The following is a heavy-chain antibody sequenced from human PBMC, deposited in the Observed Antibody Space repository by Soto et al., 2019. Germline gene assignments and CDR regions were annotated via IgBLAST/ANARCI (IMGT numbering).Heavy chain of an antibody. CDR3: GRGQLGGIDY. CDR1: GFTFSSYA. D-gene: IGHD6-6*01. V-gene: IGHV3-30-3*01. CDR2: ISYDGSNK. J-gene: IGHJ4*02. Sequence: QVQLVESGGGAVQPGRSLRLSCAASGFTFSSYAMHWVRQAPGKGLEWVAVISYDGSNKYYADSVKGRFTISRDNSKNTLYLQMNSLRAEDTAVYYCGRGQLGGIDYWGQGTLVTVSS.